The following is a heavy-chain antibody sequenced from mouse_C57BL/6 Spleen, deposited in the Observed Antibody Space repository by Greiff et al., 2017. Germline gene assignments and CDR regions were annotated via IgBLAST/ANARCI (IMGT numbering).Heavy chain of an antibody. D-gene: IGHD1-1*01. CDR2: INPSSGYT. J-gene: IGHJ3*01. V-gene: IGHV1-4*01. CDR1: GYTFTSYT. CDR3: ASAVVEGTWFAY. Sequence: QVQLQQSGAELARPGASVKMSCKASGYTFTSYTMHWVKQRPGQGLEWIGYINPSSGYTKYNQKFKDKATLTADKSSSTAYMQLSSLTSEDSAVYYCASAVVEGTWFAYWGQGTLVTVSA.